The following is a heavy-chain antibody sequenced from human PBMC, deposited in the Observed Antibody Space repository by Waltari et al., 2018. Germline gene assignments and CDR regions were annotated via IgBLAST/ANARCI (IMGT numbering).Heavy chain of an antibody. J-gene: IGHJ4*02. V-gene: IGHV4-38-2*01. D-gene: IGHD3-22*01. CDR3: ARERSSGYLPLWI. CDR1: GYSISSGYY. Sequence: QVQLQEWGTGMVKPSETLSLTCAVSGYSISSGYYWGWSRQTPGKGLEWIGSSYHSASTPHPPSLNSRDNITVDTPKNQFSRKLSSVTAADTAVYYCARERSSGYLPLWIWGQGTLVTVSS. CDR2: SYHSAST.